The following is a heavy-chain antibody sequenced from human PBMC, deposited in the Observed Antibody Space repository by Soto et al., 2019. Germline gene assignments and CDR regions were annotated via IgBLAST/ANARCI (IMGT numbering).Heavy chain of an antibody. V-gene: IGHV4-61*01. Sequence: PSETLSLTCTVSGGSVSSGSYYWSWIRQPPGKGLEWIGYIYYSGSTNYNTSLKSRVTISVDTSKNQFSLKLSSVTAADTAVYYCARTIFGVVIIRYYGMDVWGQGTTVTVSS. J-gene: IGHJ6*02. CDR1: GGSVSSGSYY. CDR3: ARTIFGVVIIRYYGMDV. D-gene: IGHD3-3*01. CDR2: IYYSGST.